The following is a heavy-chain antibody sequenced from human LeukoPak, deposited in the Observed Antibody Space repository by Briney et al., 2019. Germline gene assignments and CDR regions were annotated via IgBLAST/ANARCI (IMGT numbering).Heavy chain of an antibody. Sequence: SETLSLTCTVSGYSISSGYYWGWIRQPPGKGLEWIGSIYHSGSTYYNPSLKSRVTISADTSKNQFSLKLSSVTAADTAVYYCARNVEYSGSYYNWFDPWGQGTLVTVSS. D-gene: IGHD1-26*01. V-gene: IGHV4-38-2*02. CDR1: GYSISSGYY. CDR2: IYHSGST. J-gene: IGHJ5*02. CDR3: ARNVEYSGSYYNWFDP.